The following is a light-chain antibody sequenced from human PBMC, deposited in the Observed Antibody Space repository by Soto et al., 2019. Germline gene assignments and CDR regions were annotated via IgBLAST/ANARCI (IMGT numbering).Light chain of an antibody. Sequence: DIQMTQSPSTLSASVGDRVTITCRASQNIYNYLAWYQQKPGKAPKPLIYKASTLESVVPSRFSGSGSGKEFTLTITSLQPDDFADYYCHQYSVTSSFGPGTKVDVK. CDR3: HQYSVTSS. V-gene: IGKV1-5*03. J-gene: IGKJ3*01. CDR2: KAS. CDR1: QNIYNY.